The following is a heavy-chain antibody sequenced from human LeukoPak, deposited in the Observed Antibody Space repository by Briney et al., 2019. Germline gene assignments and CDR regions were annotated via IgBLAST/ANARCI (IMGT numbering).Heavy chain of an antibody. V-gene: IGHV1-2*02. CDR3: ARDNGGSYPFDY. Sequence: ASVKVSCKASGYTFTGYCMHWVRQAPGQGLEWMGWINPNSGGTNYAQKFQGRVTMTRDTSISTAYMELSRLRSDDTAVYYCARDNGGSYPFDYWGQGTLVTVSS. D-gene: IGHD1-26*01. J-gene: IGHJ4*02. CDR1: GYTFTGYC. CDR2: INPNSGGT.